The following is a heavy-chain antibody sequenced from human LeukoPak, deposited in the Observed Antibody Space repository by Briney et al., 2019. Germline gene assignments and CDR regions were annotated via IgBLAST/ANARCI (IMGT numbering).Heavy chain of an antibody. CDR2: IYTSGST. CDR3: ARVWRDWFDP. J-gene: IGHJ5*02. CDR1: GDSISSGNYY. V-gene: IGHV4-61*02. D-gene: IGHD3-10*01. Sequence: PSETLSLTCTVSGDSISSGNYYWSWIRQPAGKGLEWIGRIYTSGSTNYNPSLKSRVTISVDTSKNQFSLKLSSVTAADTAVYYRARVWRDWFDPWGQGTLVTVSS.